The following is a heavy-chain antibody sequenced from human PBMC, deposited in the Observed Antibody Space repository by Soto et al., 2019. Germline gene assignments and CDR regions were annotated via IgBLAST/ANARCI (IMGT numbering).Heavy chain of an antibody. D-gene: IGHD5-18*01. CDR3: ARDGRKGYSYAYFDY. V-gene: IGHV4-34*01. CDR2: INHSGST. J-gene: IGHJ4*02. Sequence: SETLSLTCAVYGGSFSGYYWSWIRQPPGKGLEWIGEINHSGSTNYNPSLKSRVTISVDTSKNQFSLKLSSVTAEDTAVYYCARDGRKGYSYAYFDYWGQGTLVTVSS. CDR1: GGSFSGYY.